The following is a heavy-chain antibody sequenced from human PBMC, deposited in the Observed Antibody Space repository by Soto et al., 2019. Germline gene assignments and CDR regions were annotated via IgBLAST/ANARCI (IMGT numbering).Heavy chain of an antibody. D-gene: IGHD1-26*01. V-gene: IGHV3-23*01. CDR3: ARKGGSFYGPFVY. Sequence: GGSLRLSCAASGFIFSDYAMSWVRQAPGKGLEWVSTIRGTDGTTYYSDSVKGRFTISRDNSKNTLYLQMNSLRAEDAAIYYCARKGGSFYGPFVYWGQGTLVTVSS. CDR1: GFIFSDYA. J-gene: IGHJ4*02. CDR2: IRGTDGTT.